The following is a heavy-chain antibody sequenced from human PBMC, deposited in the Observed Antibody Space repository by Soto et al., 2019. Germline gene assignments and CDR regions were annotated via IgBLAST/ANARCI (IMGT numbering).Heavy chain of an antibody. J-gene: IGHJ5*02. CDR3: ARGPPIAAAFDWFDP. CDR1: GGTFSSYT. CDR2: IIPILGIA. Sequence: SVKVSCKASGGTFSSYTISWVRQAPGQGLEWMGRIIPILGIANYAQKFQGRVTITADKSTSTAYMELSSLRSEDTAVYYCARGPPIAAAFDWFDPWGQGTLVTVSS. D-gene: IGHD6-13*01. V-gene: IGHV1-69*02.